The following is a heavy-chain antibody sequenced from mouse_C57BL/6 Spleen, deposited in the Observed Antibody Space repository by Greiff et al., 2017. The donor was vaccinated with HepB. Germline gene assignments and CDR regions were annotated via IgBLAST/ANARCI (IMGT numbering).Heavy chain of an antibody. J-gene: IGHJ4*01. CDR2: IWSGGST. V-gene: IGHV2-4*01. D-gene: IGHD2-10*01. CDR3: ATPYYYYAMDY. Sequence: VMLVESGPGLVQPSQSLSITCTVSGFSFTSYGVHWVRQPPGKGLEWLGVIWSGGSTDYNAAFISRLSISKDNSKSQVFFKMNSLQADDTAIYYCATPYYYYAMDYWGQGTSVTVSS. CDR1: GFSFTSYG.